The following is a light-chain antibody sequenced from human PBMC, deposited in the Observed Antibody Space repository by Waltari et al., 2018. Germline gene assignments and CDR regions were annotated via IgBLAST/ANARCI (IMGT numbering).Light chain of an antibody. Sequence: EIVLTQSPATLSLSPGERATLPCRASQSVSSYLAWYQQTPGQAPRLLIYDASNRATGIPARFSGSGSGTDFTLTISSLEPEDFAVYYCQQRSNWPLITFGQGTRLEIK. CDR3: QQRSNWPLIT. CDR1: QSVSSY. CDR2: DAS. V-gene: IGKV3-11*01. J-gene: IGKJ5*01.